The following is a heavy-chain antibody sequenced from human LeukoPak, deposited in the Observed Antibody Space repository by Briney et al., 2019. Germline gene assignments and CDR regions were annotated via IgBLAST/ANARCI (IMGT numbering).Heavy chain of an antibody. CDR2: ISVSGDNT. D-gene: IGHD2-2*01. Sequence: GSLRLSCAASGFTFSSYAMSWVRQAPGKGLEWVSAISVSGDNTYYADSVKGRFTISRDSSKNTLYLQMNSLRAEDTAVYYCARPYSSSVQRYFDYWGQGTLVTVSS. CDR3: ARPYSSSVQRYFDY. CDR1: GFTFSSYA. V-gene: IGHV3-23*01. J-gene: IGHJ4*02.